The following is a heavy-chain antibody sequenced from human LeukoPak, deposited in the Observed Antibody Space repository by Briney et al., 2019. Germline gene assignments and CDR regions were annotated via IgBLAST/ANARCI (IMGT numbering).Heavy chain of an antibody. V-gene: IGHV3-23*01. Sequence: KPGGSLRLSCAASTFTFSSYAMSWVRQAPGKGLEWVSAISGSGGSTYYADSVKGRFTISRDNSKNTLYLQMHSLRAEDTAVYYCANSYSSGRGRYFDYWGQGTLVTVSS. J-gene: IGHJ4*02. CDR2: ISGSGGST. CDR3: ANSYSSGRGRYFDY. D-gene: IGHD6-19*01. CDR1: TFTFSSYA.